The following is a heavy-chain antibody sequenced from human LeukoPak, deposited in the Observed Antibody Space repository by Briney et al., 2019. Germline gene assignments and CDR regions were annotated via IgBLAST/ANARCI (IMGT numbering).Heavy chain of an antibody. CDR3: AKDRWLQYPYYFDY. CDR2: IKSKGGGT. J-gene: IGHJ4*02. Sequence: GGSLTFSCAASGFTFSSYTMHWVRQAPGKGLEYVSVIKSKGGGTYYADSVKGRFTISRDNSKNTLYLQMNSLRAEDTAVYYCAKDRWLQYPYYFDYWGQGTLVTVSS. V-gene: IGHV3-64*04. D-gene: IGHD5-24*01. CDR1: GFTFSSYT.